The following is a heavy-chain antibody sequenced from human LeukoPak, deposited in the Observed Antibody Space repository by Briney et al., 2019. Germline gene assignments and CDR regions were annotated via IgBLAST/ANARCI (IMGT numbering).Heavy chain of an antibody. Sequence: SVKVSCKASGGTFSSYAISWVRQAPGQGLEWMGRIIPIFGTANYAQKFQGRVTITTDESTSTAYMELSSLRSEDTAVYYCARDPTRPDYFDYWGQGTLVTASS. V-gene: IGHV1-69*05. J-gene: IGHJ4*02. CDR3: ARDPTRPDYFDY. CDR1: GGTFSSYA. CDR2: IIPIFGTA. D-gene: IGHD1-26*01.